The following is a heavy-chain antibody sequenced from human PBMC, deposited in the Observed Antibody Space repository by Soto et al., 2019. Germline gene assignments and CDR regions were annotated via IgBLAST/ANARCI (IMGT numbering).Heavy chain of an antibody. V-gene: IGHV3-9*01. CDR1: GFTFDDYA. Sequence: EVQLVESGGTLVQPGRSLRLSCAASGFTFDDYAMHWVRQAPGKGLEWVSGISWNSGSKGYADSVKGRFTISRDSAKNSLYLQMNSLRAEDTALYYCAKVSSGYDFVNAFDIWGQGTMVTVSS. D-gene: IGHD5-12*01. CDR2: ISWNSGSK. J-gene: IGHJ3*02. CDR3: AKVSSGYDFVNAFDI.